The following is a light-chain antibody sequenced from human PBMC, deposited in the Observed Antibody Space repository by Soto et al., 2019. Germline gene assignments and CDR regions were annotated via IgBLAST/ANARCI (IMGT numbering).Light chain of an antibody. V-gene: IGKV1-17*01. CDR1: QAIRND. CDR3: LQHNVFPRA. Sequence: TQMTPSPSSLSASVGDMFIITCRASQAIRNDLAWYQQQPGRAPKRLIYGSSTLQSGVPSRFSGSGSGTEFTLIISSLQPEDFATYYCLQHNVFPRALGQGTKVDI. CDR2: GSS. J-gene: IGKJ1*01.